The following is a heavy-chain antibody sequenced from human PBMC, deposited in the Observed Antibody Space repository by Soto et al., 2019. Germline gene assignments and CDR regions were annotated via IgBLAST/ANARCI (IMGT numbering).Heavy chain of an antibody. CDR3: ATVSSWPPVVAVAGTWSGEEYFDY. V-gene: IGHV1-24*01. Sequence: ASVKVSCKVSGYTLTELSMHWVRQAPGKGLEWMGGFDPEDGETIYAQKFQGRVTMTEDTSTDTAYMELSSLRSEDTAVYYCATVSSWPPVVAVAGTWSGEEYFDYWGQGTLVTVSS. J-gene: IGHJ4*02. CDR2: FDPEDGET. CDR1: GYTLTELS. D-gene: IGHD6-19*01.